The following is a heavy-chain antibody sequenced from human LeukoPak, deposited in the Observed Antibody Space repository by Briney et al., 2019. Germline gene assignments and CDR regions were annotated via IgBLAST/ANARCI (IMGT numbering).Heavy chain of an antibody. CDR3: AREVVVAAISPDYYYYMDV. CDR1: GGSISSYY. D-gene: IGHD2-15*01. J-gene: IGHJ6*03. Sequence: SETLSLTCTVSGGSISSYYWSWIRQPPGKGLEWIGRIYTSGSTNYNPSLKSRVTMSVATSKNQFSLKLSSVTAADTAVYYCAREVVVAAISPDYYYYMDVWGKGTTVTVSS. CDR2: IYTSGST. V-gene: IGHV4-4*07.